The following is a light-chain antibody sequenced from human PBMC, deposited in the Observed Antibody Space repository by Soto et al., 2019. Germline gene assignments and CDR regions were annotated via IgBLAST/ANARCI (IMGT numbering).Light chain of an antibody. J-gene: IGLJ1*01. V-gene: IGLV2-14*01. CDR1: SSDVGGYNY. CDR2: EVS. CDR3: SSYTSSSTLV. Sequence: QSALTQPASVSGSPGQSITISCTGTSSDVGGYNYVSWYQQHPGKAPKLMIYEVSNRPSGVSNRFSRSKSGNTASLPISRLQAEDEADYYCSSYTSSSTLVFGTGTKLTVL.